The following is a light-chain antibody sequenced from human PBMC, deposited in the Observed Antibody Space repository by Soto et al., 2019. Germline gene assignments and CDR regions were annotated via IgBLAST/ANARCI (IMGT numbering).Light chain of an antibody. CDR3: QQYGTSSRT. J-gene: IGKJ1*01. CDR1: QSVSSN. CDR2: GAS. V-gene: IGKV3-15*01. Sequence: IVMTQSPATLSVSPGERATLYCRASQSVSSNLAWYQQKPGQAPRLLIYGASTRATGIPARFSGSGSGTEFTLSISSLQPDDFATYYCQQYGTSSRTFGQGTKVDIK.